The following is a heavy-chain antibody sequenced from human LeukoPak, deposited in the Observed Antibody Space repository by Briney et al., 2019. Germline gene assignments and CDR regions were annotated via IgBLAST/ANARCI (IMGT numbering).Heavy chain of an antibody. CDR3: ARYPEESSSWYGWFDP. J-gene: IGHJ5*02. V-gene: IGHV1-8*01. Sequence: ASVKVSCKASGYTFTSYDITWVRQATGQGLEWMGWMNPNSGNTGYAQKFQGRVTMTTDTSTSTAYMELRSLRSDDTAVYYCARYPEESSSWYGWFDPWGQGTLVTVSS. CDR2: MNPNSGNT. CDR1: GYTFTSYD. D-gene: IGHD6-13*01.